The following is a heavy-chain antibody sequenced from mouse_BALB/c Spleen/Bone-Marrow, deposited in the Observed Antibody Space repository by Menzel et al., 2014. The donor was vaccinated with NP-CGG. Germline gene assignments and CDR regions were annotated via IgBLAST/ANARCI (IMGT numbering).Heavy chain of an antibody. J-gene: IGHJ2*01. CDR3: ASGTDY. Sequence: VQLQQSGPELVKPGVSVKMSCKASGYPFTDYVISWVKQRTGQGLEWIGGIYPGSGSTYYNEKFKGKATLTADKSSKTAHMHLSSLTSVDSAVYLCASGTDYWSEGTTLTVSS. V-gene: IGHV1-77*01. CDR2: IYPGSGST. D-gene: IGHD4-1*01. CDR1: GYPFTDYV.